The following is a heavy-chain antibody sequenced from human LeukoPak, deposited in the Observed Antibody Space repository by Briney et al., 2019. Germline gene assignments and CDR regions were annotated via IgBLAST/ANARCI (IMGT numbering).Heavy chain of an antibody. Sequence: QPGGSLRLSCAASGFTFSSYWMSWVRRAPGKRLEWVANIKQDGSEKYYVDSVKGRFTISRDNSKNTLYLQMNSLRAEDTAVYYCAKGDTTWELPHDCWGQGTLVTVSS. D-gene: IGHD1-26*01. V-gene: IGHV3-7*03. CDR3: AKGDTTWELPHDC. CDR1: GFTFSSYW. J-gene: IGHJ4*02. CDR2: IKQDGSEK.